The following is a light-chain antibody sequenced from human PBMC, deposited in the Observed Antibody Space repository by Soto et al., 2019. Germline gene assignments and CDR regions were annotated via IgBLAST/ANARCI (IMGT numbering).Light chain of an antibody. CDR3: SSFTSRSTFNYV. V-gene: IGLV2-11*01. CDR2: DVT. Sequence: QSALTQSRSVSGSPGQSVTISCTGSSSDVGGYNYVSWYQQYPGKAPKLMISDVTKRPSGVPDRFSGSKSGNTASLTISGLQAEDEADYYCSSFTSRSTFNYVFGTGTKVTVL. J-gene: IGLJ1*01. CDR1: SSDVGGYNY.